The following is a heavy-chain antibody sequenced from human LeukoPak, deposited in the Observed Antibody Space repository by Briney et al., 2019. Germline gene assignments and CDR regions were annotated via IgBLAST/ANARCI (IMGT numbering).Heavy chain of an antibody. CDR2: IYYSGST. V-gene: IGHV4-30-4*08. D-gene: IGHD5-12*01. J-gene: IGHJ4*02. Sequence: SETLSLTCTVSGGSISSGDYYWSWIRQPPGKGLEWIVYIYYSGSTYYNPSLKSRVTISVDTSKNQFSLKLSSVTAADTAVYYCARGITSGYDYPDYFDYWGQGTLVTVSS. CDR1: GGSISSGDYY. CDR3: ARGITSGYDYPDYFDY.